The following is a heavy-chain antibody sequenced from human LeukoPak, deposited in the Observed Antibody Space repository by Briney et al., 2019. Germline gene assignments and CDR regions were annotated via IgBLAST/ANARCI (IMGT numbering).Heavy chain of an antibody. J-gene: IGHJ5*02. CDR2: IYPGDSDT. CDR1: GYSFTNYW. CDR3: ARRIIAAAQASWFDP. D-gene: IGHD6-13*01. V-gene: IGHV5-51*01. Sequence: GESLKISCKGSGYSFTNYWIGWVRQMPGKGLEWMGIIYPGDSDTRYSPSFQGQVTISADKSISTAYLQWSSLKASDTAMYYCARRIIAAAQASWFDPWGQGTLVTVSS.